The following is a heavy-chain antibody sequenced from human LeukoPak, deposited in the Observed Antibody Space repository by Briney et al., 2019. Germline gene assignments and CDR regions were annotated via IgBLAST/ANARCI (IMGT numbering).Heavy chain of an antibody. CDR1: GFKFDDYG. CDR3: ARDRCSSTSCYNTPNWFDP. J-gene: IGHJ5*02. D-gene: IGHD2-2*02. V-gene: IGHV3-20*01. CDR2: INWNGGSR. Sequence: RGSLRLSCAASGFKFDDYGMSWVRQVPGKGLEWVSGINWNGGSRGYADSVKGRFIISRDNAKNSVYLQMNSLRSEDTAFYHCARDRCSSTSCYNTPNWFDPWGQGTLATVSS.